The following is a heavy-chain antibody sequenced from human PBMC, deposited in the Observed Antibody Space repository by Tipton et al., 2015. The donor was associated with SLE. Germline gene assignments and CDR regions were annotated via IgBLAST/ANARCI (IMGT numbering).Heavy chain of an antibody. V-gene: IGHV4-4*09. CDR2: IYTSGST. CDR3: ARAYYDSSAYW. J-gene: IGHJ4*02. CDR1: GGSISSYY. Sequence: TLSLTCTVSGGSISSYYWSWIRQPPGKGLEWIGYIYTSGSTNYNPSLKSRVTISVDTSKNQFSLKLSSVTAADTAVYYCARAYYDSSAYWWGQGTLVTVSS. D-gene: IGHD3-22*01.